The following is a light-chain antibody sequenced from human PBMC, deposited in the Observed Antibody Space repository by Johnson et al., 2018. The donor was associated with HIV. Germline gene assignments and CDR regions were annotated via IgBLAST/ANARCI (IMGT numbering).Light chain of an antibody. CDR1: SSNIGNNY. CDR3: GTWDSSLSVPYV. CDR2: DNN. V-gene: IGLV1-51*01. Sequence: QSVLTQPPSVSAAPGQKVTISCSGSSSNIGNNYVSWYQQLPGTAPKLLIYDNNKRPSGIPDRFSCSKPGTSATLGLTGLQTGDEADYYCGTWDSSLSVPYVFGTGTKVTVL. J-gene: IGLJ1*01.